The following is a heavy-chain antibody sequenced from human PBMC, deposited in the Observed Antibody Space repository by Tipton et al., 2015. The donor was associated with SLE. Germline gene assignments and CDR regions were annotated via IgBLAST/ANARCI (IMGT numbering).Heavy chain of an antibody. CDR2: LYYSGNT. CDR3: ARHLGVIVAFEV. V-gene: IGHV4-39*01. D-gene: IGHD3-10*01. Sequence: TLSLTCTVSGGSIRSSRHFWGWIRQPPGKGLEWIGVLYYSGNTYYNPSLKSRVAISADTSNNQFSLELRSVTAADTAGYYCARHLGVIVAFEVWGQGTVLTVSS. J-gene: IGHJ3*01. CDR1: GGSIRSSRHF.